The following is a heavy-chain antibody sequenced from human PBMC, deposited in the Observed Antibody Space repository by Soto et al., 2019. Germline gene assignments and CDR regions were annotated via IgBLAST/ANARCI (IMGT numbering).Heavy chain of an antibody. CDR1: GFSLTTSGLG. D-gene: IGHD3-3*01. CDR3: AHRVLRAVFGLVTTTAIYFDF. Sequence: QITLNESGPPVVKPTEALTLTCTFSGFSLTTSGLGVGWVRQYPGKAPAWLAFTYWDDDKRYSTALKSRLTITKDTSKNQVLLPLAHVDPADTATYYCAHRVLRAVFGLVTTTAIYFDFWGQGTPVVVSS. V-gene: IGHV2-5*02. J-gene: IGHJ4*02. CDR2: TYWDDDK.